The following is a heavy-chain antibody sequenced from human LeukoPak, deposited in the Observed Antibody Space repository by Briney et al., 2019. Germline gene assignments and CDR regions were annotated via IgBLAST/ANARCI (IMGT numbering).Heavy chain of an antibody. Sequence: EASVKVSCKASGNTFTSYAMHWVRQAPGQRLEWMGWINAGNGNTKYSQKFQGRVTITRDTSASTAYMELSSLRSEDTAVYYCARDRYYGSGSYGWGQGTLITISS. CDR2: INAGNGNT. CDR1: GNTFTSYA. D-gene: IGHD3-10*01. CDR3: ARDRYYGSGSYG. J-gene: IGHJ4*02. V-gene: IGHV1-3*01.